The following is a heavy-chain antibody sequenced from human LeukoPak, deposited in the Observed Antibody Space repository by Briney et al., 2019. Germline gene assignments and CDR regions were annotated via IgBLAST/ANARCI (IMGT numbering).Heavy chain of an antibody. CDR2: ISGSGGST. CDR3: AKRSRFGDYYYGMDV. Sequence: PGGSLRLSCAASGFTFSSYAMSWVRQAPGKGLEWVSAISGSGGSTYYADSVKGRFTISRDNSKNTLYLQMNSLRAEDTAVYYCAKRSRFGDYYYGMDVCGKGTTVTVSS. V-gene: IGHV3-23*01. J-gene: IGHJ6*04. CDR1: GFTFSSYA. D-gene: IGHD3-16*01.